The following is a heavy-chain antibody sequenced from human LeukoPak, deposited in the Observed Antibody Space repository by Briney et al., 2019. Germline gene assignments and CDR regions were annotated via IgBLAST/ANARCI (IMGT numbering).Heavy chain of an antibody. D-gene: IGHD3-10*01. J-gene: IGHJ6*03. V-gene: IGHV3-48*04. CDR3: ARSELGYNYYYMDV. CDR1: GFTFDTYA. Sequence: GGSLRLSCAASGFTFDTYAMNWVRQAPGKGLEWVSYISSSGSTIYYADSVKGRFTISRDNAKNSLYLQMNSLRAEDTAVYYCARSELGYNYYYMDVWGKGTTVTISS. CDR2: ISSSGSTI.